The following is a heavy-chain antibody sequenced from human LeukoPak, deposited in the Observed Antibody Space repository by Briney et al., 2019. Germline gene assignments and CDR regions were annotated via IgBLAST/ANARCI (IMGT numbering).Heavy chain of an antibody. CDR1: GYSFPTYW. J-gene: IGHJ4*02. D-gene: IGHD2-2*03. V-gene: IGHV5-51*01. CDR2: IYPDESNI. CDR3: ARPPSRGYSSSFEY. Sequence: GESLKISCKGSGYSFPTYWIAWVRQMPGKGLEWMGIIYPDESNIRYSPSFQGQVTISADKSISTAYLQWTSLKASDTAMYYCARPPSRGYSSSFEYWGQGTLVTVSS.